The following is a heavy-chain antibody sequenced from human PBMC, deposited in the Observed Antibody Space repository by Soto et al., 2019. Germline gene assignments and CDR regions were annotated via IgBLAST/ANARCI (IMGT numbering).Heavy chain of an antibody. CDR1: GFTFSNYA. Sequence: EVQLLESRGGLVQPGGTLRLSCAASGFTFSNYAMSWVRQAPGKGLEWVSAISGSGGSTYYADSVKGRFTISRDNSKNTLYLQRNSLRAEDTAVYYYAKDAIYVGYCSGGCRYGEGYNWFDPCGQGTLVTVSS. J-gene: IGHJ5*02. CDR3: AKDAIYVGYCSGGCRYGEGYNWFDP. D-gene: IGHD2-15*01. V-gene: IGHV3-23*01. CDR2: ISGSGGST.